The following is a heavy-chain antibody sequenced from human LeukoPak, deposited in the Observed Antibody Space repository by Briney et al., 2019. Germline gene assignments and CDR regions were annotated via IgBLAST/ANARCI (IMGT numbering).Heavy chain of an antibody. CDR3: AGGGGYSYGPIDY. V-gene: IGHV3-53*01. CDR1: GFTLSSNY. CDR2: IYSGGST. Sequence: PGGSLRLSCAASGFTLSSNYMSWVRQAPGKGLEWVSVIYSGGSTYYAASVKGRFTISRDNSTTTLYLQMNSRRPDETAVFYCAGGGGYSYGPIDYWGEGTLVAVSS. D-gene: IGHD5-18*01. J-gene: IGHJ4*02.